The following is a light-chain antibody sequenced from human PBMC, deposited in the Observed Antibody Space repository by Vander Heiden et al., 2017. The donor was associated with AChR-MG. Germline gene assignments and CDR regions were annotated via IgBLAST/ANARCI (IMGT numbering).Light chain of an antibody. CDR3: QQFNSWPQT. CDR1: EPINNN. J-gene: IGKJ4*01. Sequence: EVVVTQSPGTLSVSPGERVTLSCRTSEPINNNLAWYQHRPGQPPRALIYYASTRATGIPVRFSGSGSVTDFTLTISSLQSEDFTVYYCQQFNSWPQTFGGGTKVEVK. V-gene: IGKV3-15*01. CDR2: YAS.